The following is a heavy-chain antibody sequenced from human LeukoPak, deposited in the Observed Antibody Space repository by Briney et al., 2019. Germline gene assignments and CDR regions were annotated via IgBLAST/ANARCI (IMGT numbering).Heavy chain of an antibody. V-gene: IGHV3-23*01. CDR2: ISGSGGNT. D-gene: IGHD3-10*01. CDR3: AKVQNYYGNFDY. Sequence: GGSLRLSCAASGFTFSSYAMSWVRQAPGKGLDWVSVISGSGGNTYYADSVKGRFTISRDNSKNTLYVQMNSLRAEDTAVYYCAKVQNYYGNFDYWGQGTLVTVSS. J-gene: IGHJ4*02. CDR1: GFTFSSYA.